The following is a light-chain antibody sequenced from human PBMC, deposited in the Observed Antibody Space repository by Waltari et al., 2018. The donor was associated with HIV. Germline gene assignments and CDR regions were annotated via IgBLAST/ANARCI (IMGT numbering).Light chain of an antibody. CDR2: GDS. CDR3: QTFDITLGGFYV. Sequence: QSVLTPPPSVSGGPAQRVTISCPGSTSNVGTIYHPHWYQQLPGMAPKLLISGDSNRPSGVPDRFSASKSGTSGSLTITWLQPEDEADYYCQTFDITLGGFYVFGTGTKVTVL. J-gene: IGLJ1*01. CDR1: TSNVGTIYH. V-gene: IGLV1-40*01.